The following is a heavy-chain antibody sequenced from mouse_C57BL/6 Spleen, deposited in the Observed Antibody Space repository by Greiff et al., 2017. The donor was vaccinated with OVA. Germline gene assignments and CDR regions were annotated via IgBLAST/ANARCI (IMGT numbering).Heavy chain of an antibody. CDR2: IDPNSGGT. Sequence: QVQLKQPGAELVKPGASVKLSCKASGYTFTSYWMHWVKQRPGRGLEWIGRIDPNSGGTKYNEKFKGKATLTVDKPSSTAYMQLSSLTSEDSAVDYCARTHYYGSSSAWFADWGQGTLVTVSA. D-gene: IGHD1-1*01. CDR1: GYTFTSYW. V-gene: IGHV1-72*01. J-gene: IGHJ3*01. CDR3: ARTHYYGSSSAWFAD.